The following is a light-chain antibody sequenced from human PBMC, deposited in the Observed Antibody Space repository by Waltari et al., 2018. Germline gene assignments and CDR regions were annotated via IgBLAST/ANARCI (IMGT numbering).Light chain of an antibody. CDR1: QSVGRY. CDR3: QKYESLPAT. J-gene: IGKJ1*01. CDR2: HAS. Sequence: EIVLTQSPGTLSLSPGERPTLSCRASQSVGRYLVWYQQKPGQAPRLLIYHASIRATGIPDRFSGSGSGTDFSLTISRLEPEDFAVYYCQKYESLPATFGQGTKVEI. V-gene: IGKV3-20*01.